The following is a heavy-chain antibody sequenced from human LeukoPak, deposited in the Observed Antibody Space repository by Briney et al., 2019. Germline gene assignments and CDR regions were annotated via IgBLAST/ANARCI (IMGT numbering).Heavy chain of an antibody. V-gene: IGHV3-21*01. Sequence: TGGSLRLSCAASGFTFSSYSMNWVRQAPGKGLEWVSSISSSSSYIYYADSVKGRFTISRDNAKNSLYLQMNSLRAEDTAVYYCARCITMIPDAFDIWGQGTMVTVSS. D-gene: IGHD3-22*01. CDR3: ARCITMIPDAFDI. CDR1: GFTFSSYS. J-gene: IGHJ3*02. CDR2: ISSSSSYI.